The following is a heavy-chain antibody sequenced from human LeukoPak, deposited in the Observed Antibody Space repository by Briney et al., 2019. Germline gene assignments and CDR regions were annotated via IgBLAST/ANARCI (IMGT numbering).Heavy chain of an antibody. D-gene: IGHD3-10*01. V-gene: IGHV4-59*01. CDR3: ARDHVGDINLWFGELVGLDP. Sequence: SETLSLTCTVSGGSISSYYWSWIRQPPGKGLEWIGYIYYSGSTNYNPSLKSRVTISVDTSKNQFSLKLSSVTAADTAVYYCARDHVGDINLWFGELVGLDPWGQGTLVTVSS. CDR1: GGSISSYY. CDR2: IYYSGST. J-gene: IGHJ5*02.